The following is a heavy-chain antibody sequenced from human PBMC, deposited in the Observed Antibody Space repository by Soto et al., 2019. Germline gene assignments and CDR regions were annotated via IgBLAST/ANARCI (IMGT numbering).Heavy chain of an antibody. CDR2: IWYDGSNK. J-gene: IGHJ6*02. V-gene: IGHV3-33*01. CDR1: GFTFSSYG. CDR3: ARDLEITSYGMDV. D-gene: IGHD3-10*01. Sequence: QVQLVESGGGVVQPGRSLRLSCAASGFTFSSYGMHWVRQAPGKGLEWVAVIWYDGSNKYYADSVKGRFTISRDNSKNTLYLQMNSLRAEDTAVYYCARDLEITSYGMDVWGQGTTGTVSS.